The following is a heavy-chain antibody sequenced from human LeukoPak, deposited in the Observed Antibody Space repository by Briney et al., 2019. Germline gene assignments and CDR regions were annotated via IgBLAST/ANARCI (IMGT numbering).Heavy chain of an antibody. Sequence: PSETLSLTCAVYGGSFSGYYWSWIRQPPGKGLEWIGEINHSGSTNYNPSLKSRVTISVDTSKSQFSLKLSSVTAADTAVYYCARGLRFGGFDPWGQGTLVTVSS. J-gene: IGHJ5*02. CDR2: INHSGST. D-gene: IGHD3-3*01. CDR3: ARGLRFGGFDP. CDR1: GGSFSGYY. V-gene: IGHV4-34*01.